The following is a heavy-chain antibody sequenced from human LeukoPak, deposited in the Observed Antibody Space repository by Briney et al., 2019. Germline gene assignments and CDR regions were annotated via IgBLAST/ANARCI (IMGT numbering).Heavy chain of an antibody. CDR3: ARGGVVFDY. Sequence: GRSLRLSCAASGFTFSSYDMHWVRQAPGKGLEWVAVIWYDGSNKYYADSVKGRFTISRDNSKNTLYLQMNSLRAEDTAVYYCARGGVVFDYWGQGTLVTVSS. CDR1: GFTFSSYD. D-gene: IGHD3-3*01. CDR2: IWYDGSNK. J-gene: IGHJ4*02. V-gene: IGHV3-33*01.